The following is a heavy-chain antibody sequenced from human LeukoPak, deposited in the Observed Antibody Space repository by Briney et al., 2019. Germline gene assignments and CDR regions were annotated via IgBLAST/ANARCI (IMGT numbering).Heavy chain of an antibody. CDR1: GFTFTSYS. CDR2: ISSGSSYI. D-gene: IGHD2-15*01. J-gene: IGHJ4*02. V-gene: IGHV3-21*01. Sequence: GGSLRLSCAASGFTFTSYSINWVRQAPGKGLEWVSSISSGSSYINYADSVKVRFTISRDNAKNSLYLQMNSLRVEDTAVYYCARGSFFGYWGQGTLVTVSS. CDR3: ARGSFFGY.